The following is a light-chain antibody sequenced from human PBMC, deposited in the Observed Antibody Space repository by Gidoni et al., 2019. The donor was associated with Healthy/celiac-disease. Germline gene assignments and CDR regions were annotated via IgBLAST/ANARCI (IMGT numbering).Light chain of an antibody. J-gene: IGLJ2*01. CDR2: DVS. V-gene: IGLV2-14*04. CDR1: SSHVGGYNY. Sequence: ASPGPSITIPCTGTSSHVGGYNYVSWYQQHPGKAPKLMIYDVSNRPSGVSNRFSGSKSGNTASLTISGLQAEDEADYYCSSHTSSSTLDVFGGGTKLTVL. CDR3: SSHTSSSTLDV.